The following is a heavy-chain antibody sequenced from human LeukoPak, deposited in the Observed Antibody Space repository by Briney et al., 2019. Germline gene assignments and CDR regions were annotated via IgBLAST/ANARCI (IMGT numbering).Heavy chain of an antibody. Sequence: GGSLRLSCAASGFTLSSHWMHWVRQAPGKGLVWVSRINSDGSSTDYADSVKGRFTISRDNTKNTLYLQMNSLRAEDTAVYYRASSLGPLTEYWGQGTLVTVSS. CDR3: ASSLGPLTEY. D-gene: IGHD3-16*01. CDR1: GFTLSSHW. J-gene: IGHJ4*02. V-gene: IGHV3-74*01. CDR2: INSDGSST.